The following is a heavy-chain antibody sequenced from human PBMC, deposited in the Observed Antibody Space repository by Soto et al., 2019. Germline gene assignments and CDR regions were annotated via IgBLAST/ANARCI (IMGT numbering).Heavy chain of an antibody. J-gene: IGHJ4*02. CDR2: ISAYNGNT. Sequence: QVQLVQSGAEVKKPGASVKVSCKASGYTFTSYGISWVRQAPGQGLEWMGWISAYNGNTNYAQKLRGRATKPTDTPRSKAYVEVRSLRSDDGAVYYWGRERALYDDGDSWGVFAGGEFDYWGQGTLVTVSS. D-gene: IGHD4-17*01. CDR3: GRERALYDDGDSWGVFAGGEFDY. CDR1: GYTFTSYG. V-gene: IGHV1-18*01.